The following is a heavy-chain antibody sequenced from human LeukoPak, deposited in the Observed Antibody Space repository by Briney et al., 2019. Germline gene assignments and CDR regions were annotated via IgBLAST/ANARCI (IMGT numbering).Heavy chain of an antibody. Sequence: SSETLSLTCAVYGGSFSGYYWSWIPQPPGKGLEWIGEINHSGSTNYNPSLKSRVTISVDTSKNQFSLKLSSVTAADTAGYYCAGVIREGYSYGNYYYCGRDVWGQGTTVTVSS. J-gene: IGHJ6*02. CDR1: GGSFSGYY. CDR3: AGVIREGYSYGNYYYCGRDV. V-gene: IGHV4-34*01. D-gene: IGHD5-18*01. CDR2: INHSGST.